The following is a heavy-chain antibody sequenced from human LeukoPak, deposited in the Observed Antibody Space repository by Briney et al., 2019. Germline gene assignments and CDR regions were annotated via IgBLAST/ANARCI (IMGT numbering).Heavy chain of an antibody. V-gene: IGHV3-30*03. J-gene: IGHJ6*02. D-gene: IGHD4-17*01. CDR2: MSNDGSNK. CDR1: GFTFSSYG. Sequence: GGSLRLSCAASGFTFSSYGMHWVRQAPGKGLEWVAVMSNDGSNKYYADSVKGRFTISRDNSKNTLYLQMNSLRAEDTAVYYCARDLRAPYGDLHYYYYGMDVWGQGTTVTVSS. CDR3: ARDLRAPYGDLHYYYYGMDV.